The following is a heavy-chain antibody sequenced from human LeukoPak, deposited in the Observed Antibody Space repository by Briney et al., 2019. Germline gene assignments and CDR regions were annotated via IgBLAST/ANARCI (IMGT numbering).Heavy chain of an antibody. CDR2: IYYSGST. D-gene: IGHD3-22*01. J-gene: IGHJ3*02. CDR3: ARGFGYYDSSGYPQAFDI. Sequence: SETLSLTCTVSGGSLSSYYWSWIRQPPGKGLEWIGYIYYSGSTNYNPSLKSRVTISVDTSKNQFSLKLSSVTAADTAVYYCARGFGYYDSSGYPQAFDIWGQGTMVTVSS. CDR1: GGSLSSYY. V-gene: IGHV4-59*01.